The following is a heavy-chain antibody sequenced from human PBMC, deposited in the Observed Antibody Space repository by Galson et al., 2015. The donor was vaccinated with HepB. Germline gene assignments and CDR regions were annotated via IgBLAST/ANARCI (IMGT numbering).Heavy chain of an antibody. CDR1: GGSISSYY. D-gene: IGHD6-19*01. Sequence: TLSLTCTVSGGSISSYYWSWIRQPPGKGLEWIGYIYYSGSTNYNPSLKSRVTISVDTSKNQFSLKLSSVTAADTAVYYCARHSTVAGLLTDYWGQGTLVTVSS. V-gene: IGHV4-59*01. J-gene: IGHJ4*02. CDR3: ARHSTVAGLLTDY. CDR2: IYYSGST.